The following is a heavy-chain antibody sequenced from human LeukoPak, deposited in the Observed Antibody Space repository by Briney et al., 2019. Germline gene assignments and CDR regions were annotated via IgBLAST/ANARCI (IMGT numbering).Heavy chain of an antibody. CDR1: GFTFSSYS. V-gene: IGHV3-21*01. J-gene: IGHJ4*02. CDR3: ARESPSSWNH. Sequence: PGGSLRLSCAASGFTFSSYSMNWVRQAPGKGLEWVSSISSSSSYIYYADSVKGRFTISRDNAKNSLYLQTNSLRAEDTAVYYCARESPSSWNHWGQGTLVTVSS. D-gene: IGHD6-13*01. CDR2: ISSSSSYI.